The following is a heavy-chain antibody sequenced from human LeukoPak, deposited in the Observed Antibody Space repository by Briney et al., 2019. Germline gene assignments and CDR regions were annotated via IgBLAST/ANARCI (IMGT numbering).Heavy chain of an antibody. D-gene: IGHD5-12*01. CDR3: ARGIVVGGYDNNYFDY. V-gene: IGHV1-8*01. CDR2: MNPNSGNT. CDR1: GYTFTSYD. Sequence: ASVKVSCKASGYTFTSYDINWVRQATGQGLEWMGWMNPNSGNTGNAQKFQGRLTMTRNTSISTAYMELSSLRSEDTAVYYCARGIVVGGYDNNYFDYWGQGTLVTVSS. J-gene: IGHJ4*02.